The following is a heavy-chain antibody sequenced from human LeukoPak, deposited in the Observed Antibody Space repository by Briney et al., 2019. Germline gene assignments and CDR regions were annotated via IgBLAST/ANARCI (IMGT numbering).Heavy chain of an antibody. J-gene: IGHJ4*02. V-gene: IGHV3-21*01. CDR2: ISSSSSYI. CDR3: ARGRVYNGYDPFDY. Sequence: PGGSLRLSCAASGFTLSSYNMNWVRQAPGKGLEWVSFISSSSSYIQYADSMKGRFTISRDNAKNSLYLQMNSLRAEDTAVYYCARGRVYNGYDPFDYWGQGTLVTVSS. CDR1: GFTLSSYN. D-gene: IGHD5-12*01.